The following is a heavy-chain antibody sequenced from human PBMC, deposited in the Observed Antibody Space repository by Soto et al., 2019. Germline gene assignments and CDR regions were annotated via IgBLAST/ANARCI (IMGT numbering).Heavy chain of an antibody. J-gene: IGHJ3*01. CDR2: LNPHTGNT. CDR1: GFTFSDNP. V-gene: IGHV1-3*01. D-gene: IGHD5-18*01. Sequence: QVQLVQSGADLKKPGASVNISCTASGFTFSDNPINWVRQLPGQCLEGMGWLNPHTGNTRDSETFQGRVTIARHQSASIAYLELSGMQNADTAIYFCARDIQSVGPRANDAFDVWGQGTMITVSS. CDR3: ARDIQSVGPRANDAFDV.